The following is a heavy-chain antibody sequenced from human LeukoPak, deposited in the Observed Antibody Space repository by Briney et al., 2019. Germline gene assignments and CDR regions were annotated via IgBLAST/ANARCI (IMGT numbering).Heavy chain of an antibody. CDR2: ISGSGVTT. CDR1: GFTFSSYA. J-gene: IGHJ1*01. D-gene: IGHD1-26*01. Sequence: GGSLRLSCVASGFTFSSYAMSWVRQSPGKGLEWVSAISGSGVTTHYAGSVKGRFSISRDNSKNTLYLQMNSLRAEDTALYYCTKKVVVGATSPYSDFQDWGQGTLVTVSS. CDR3: TKKVVVGATSPYSDFQD. V-gene: IGHV3-23*01.